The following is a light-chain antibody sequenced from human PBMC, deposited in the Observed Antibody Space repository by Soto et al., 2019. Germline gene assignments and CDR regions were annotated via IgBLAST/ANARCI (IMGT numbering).Light chain of an antibody. Sequence: QSALTQPTSASGTPGQRVTISCSGSSSNIGSEYVVWYQHLPGTAPKLLIYRNNQRPSGVPDRFAGSKSGTSASLAISGLRSEDEADYYCAARDDSLSGHWVFGGGTKVTVL. CDR3: AARDDSLSGHWV. J-gene: IGLJ3*02. CDR1: SSNIGSEY. CDR2: RNN. V-gene: IGLV1-47*01.